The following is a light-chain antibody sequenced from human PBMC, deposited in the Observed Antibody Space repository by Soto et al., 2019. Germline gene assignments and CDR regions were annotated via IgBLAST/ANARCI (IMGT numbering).Light chain of an antibody. CDR1: SSNIGAGYD. J-gene: IGLJ1*01. CDR2: GNS. Sequence: QSVLTQPPSVSGAPGQRVTISCTGSSSNIGAGYDVHWYQQLPGTAPKLLIYGNSNRSSGVPDRFSGSKSGTSASLDITGLKAEDQADYYCQSYDSGLSGYVFGTGTKLTVL. V-gene: IGLV1-40*01. CDR3: QSYDSGLSGYV.